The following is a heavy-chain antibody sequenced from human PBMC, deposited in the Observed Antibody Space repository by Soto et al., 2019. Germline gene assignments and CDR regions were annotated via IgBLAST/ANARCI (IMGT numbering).Heavy chain of an antibody. Sequence: GRSLKISCKGSGNSFTSHWISWVRQMPGKGLEWMGRIDPSDSYTNYSPSFQGHVTISVDKSITTAYLQWSSLKASDTAMYYCARLSYYNYGMDVWGQGTTVTVSS. V-gene: IGHV5-10-1*01. CDR1: GNSFTSHW. J-gene: IGHJ6*02. CDR2: IDPSDSYT. CDR3: ARLSYYNYGMDV.